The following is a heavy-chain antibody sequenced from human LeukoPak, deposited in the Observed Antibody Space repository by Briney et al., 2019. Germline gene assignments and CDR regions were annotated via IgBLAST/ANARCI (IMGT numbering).Heavy chain of an antibody. CDR3: ARVLESQLWLLRL. CDR2: INSDGSST. Sequence: PGGSLRLSCAASGFILSSHCMHWVRQAPGKGLVWVSRINSDGSSTSYADSVKGRFTISRDNAKNTLYLQMNSLRAEDTAVYYCARVLESQLWLLRLWGQGTLVTVSS. J-gene: IGHJ4*02. V-gene: IGHV3-74*01. CDR1: GFILSSHC. D-gene: IGHD5-18*01.